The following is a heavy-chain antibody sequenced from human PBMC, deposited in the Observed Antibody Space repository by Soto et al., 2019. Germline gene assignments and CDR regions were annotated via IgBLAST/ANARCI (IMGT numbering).Heavy chain of an antibody. J-gene: IGHJ3*01. CDR2: ISGSGGTA. D-gene: IGHD6-19*01. CDR3: VKEDNGWDF. CDR1: GFTFSNYV. V-gene: IGHV3-23*01. Sequence: LRLSCVASGFTFSNYVMNWVRQAPGKGLECVSVISGSGGTAYYADSVKGRFPISRDNSKNTLYLQMNRLRAEDPAKYYGVKEDNGWDFWGRGTMVTVSS.